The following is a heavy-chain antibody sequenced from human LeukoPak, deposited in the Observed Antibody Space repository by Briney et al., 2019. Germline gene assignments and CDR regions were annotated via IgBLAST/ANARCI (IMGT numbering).Heavy chain of an antibody. CDR3: AKQGYCSGGICYSGGYMDV. Sequence: PGGSLRLSCKGSGYSFTTYWIGWVRQMPGKGLEWMGIIYPGDSQTTYSPSFQGQVTISADKSISTAYLQWSSLKASDTAMYYCAKQGYCSGGICYSGGYMDVWGKGTTVIVSS. D-gene: IGHD2-15*01. CDR2: IYPGDSQT. CDR1: GYSFTTYW. V-gene: IGHV5-51*01. J-gene: IGHJ6*03.